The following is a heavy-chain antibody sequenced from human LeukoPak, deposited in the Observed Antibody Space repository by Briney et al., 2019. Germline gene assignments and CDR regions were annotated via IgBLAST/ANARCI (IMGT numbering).Heavy chain of an antibody. J-gene: IGHJ6*02. CDR2: IYYSGST. D-gene: IGHD2-2*01. V-gene: IGHV4-61*01. CDR1: GGSVSSGSYY. CDR3: ARDGPAYTSRWYDYYYGLDV. Sequence: SETLSLTCTVSGGSVSSGSYYWSWIRQPPGKGLGWIGYIYYSGSTNYNPSLKSRVTISVDTSKNQFSLKLSSVTAADTAVYYCARDGPAYTSRWYDYYYGLDVWGQGTTVTVSS.